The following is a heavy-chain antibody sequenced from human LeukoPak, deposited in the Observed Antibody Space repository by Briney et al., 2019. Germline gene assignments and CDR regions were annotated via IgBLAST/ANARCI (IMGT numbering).Heavy chain of an antibody. CDR2: IYTSGST. J-gene: IGHJ4*02. D-gene: IGHD3-10*01. Sequence: SETLSLTCTVSGGSISSYYWSWIRQPAGKGLEWIGRIYTSGSTNYNPSLKSRVTMSVDTSKNQFSLKLSSVTAADTAVYYCARGDHYYGSGSLDYWGQGTLDTVSS. CDR1: GGSISSYY. CDR3: ARGDHYYGSGSLDY. V-gene: IGHV4-4*07.